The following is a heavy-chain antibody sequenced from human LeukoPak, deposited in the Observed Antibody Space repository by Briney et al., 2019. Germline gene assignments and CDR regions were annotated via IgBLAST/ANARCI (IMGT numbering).Heavy chain of an antibody. V-gene: IGHV4-38-2*01. CDR1: GYSISSGYY. CDR3: VRPNSSSWYYFDN. D-gene: IGHD6-13*01. Sequence: SGTLSLTCAVSGYSISSGYYWGWIRQPPGKGLEWIGSMYHRGSTYYNPSLKSRVTISVDTSKNQFSLKLSSVTAADTAVYYCVRPNSSSWYYFDNWGQGTLVTVSS. CDR2: MYHRGST. J-gene: IGHJ4*02.